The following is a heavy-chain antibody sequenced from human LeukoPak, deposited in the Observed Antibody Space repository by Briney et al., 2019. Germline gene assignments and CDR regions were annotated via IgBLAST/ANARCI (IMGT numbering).Heavy chain of an antibody. CDR1: GGSISSGSYY. CDR3: ARERASTTRWFDP. D-gene: IGHD4-11*01. J-gene: IGHJ5*02. V-gene: IGHV4-61*02. CDR2: IYTSGST. Sequence: SETLSLTCTVSGGSISSGSYYWSWIRQPAGKGLEWIGRIYTSGSTNYNPSLKSRVTMSVDTSKNQFSLKLSSVTAADTAVYYCARERASTTRWFDPWGQGTLVTVSS.